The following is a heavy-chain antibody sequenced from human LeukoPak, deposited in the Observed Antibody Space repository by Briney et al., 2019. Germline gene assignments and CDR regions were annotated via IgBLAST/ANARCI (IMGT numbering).Heavy chain of an antibody. CDR3: ARDPSNTSGRYQYFDL. J-gene: IGHJ2*01. Sequence: ASVRVSCKASGYTFTHHGITWVRQAPGQGLEWMGWISGYNGDTMYAQKVQGRVTMTTDSSTTTAYMELRSLTSDDTALYYCARDPSNTSGRYQYFDLWGRGTLVTVSS. D-gene: IGHD6-19*01. V-gene: IGHV1-18*01. CDR2: ISGYNGDT. CDR1: GYTFTHHG.